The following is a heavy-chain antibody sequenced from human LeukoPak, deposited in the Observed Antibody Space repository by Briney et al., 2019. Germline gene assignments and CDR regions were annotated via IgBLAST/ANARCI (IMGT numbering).Heavy chain of an antibody. D-gene: IGHD5-18*01. Sequence: SETLSLTCTVSGGSISSYYWSWIRQPPGKGLEWIGYIYYSGSTNYNPSLKSRVTISVDTSKNQFSLKLSSVTAAVTAVYYCAGGKVDTAMALDYWGQGTLVTVSS. CDR1: GGSISSYY. J-gene: IGHJ4*02. CDR3: AGGKVDTAMALDY. V-gene: IGHV4-59*08. CDR2: IYYSGST.